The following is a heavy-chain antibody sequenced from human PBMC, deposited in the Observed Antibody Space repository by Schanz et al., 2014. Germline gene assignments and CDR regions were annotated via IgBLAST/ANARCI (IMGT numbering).Heavy chain of an antibody. V-gene: IGHV3-23*04. CDR1: GFTFSTYA. CDR2: ISGSGGST. Sequence: EVQLVESGGGLVQPGGSLRLSCAASGFTFSTYAMSWVRQAPGKGLEWVSGISGSGGSTYYADSVKGRFTISRDNSKNTLYLQMNSLRAGDTAVYYCARVPYGSGSYWDYWGQGTLVTVSS. J-gene: IGHJ4*02. D-gene: IGHD3-10*01. CDR3: ARVPYGSGSYWDY.